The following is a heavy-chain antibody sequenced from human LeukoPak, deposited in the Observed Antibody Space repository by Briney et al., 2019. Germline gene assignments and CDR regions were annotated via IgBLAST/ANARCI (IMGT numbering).Heavy chain of an antibody. Sequence: SETLSLTCTVSSGSINNYYWSWIRQTPEKGLEWIGYILSSGSSSYNPSVKSRVTISVDTSKNQFSLELRSVTAADTAVYYCARTNQISETAFDIWGQGTMVIVSS. CDR1: SGSINNYY. D-gene: IGHD1-14*01. J-gene: IGHJ3*02. CDR2: ILSSGSS. CDR3: ARTNQISETAFDI. V-gene: IGHV4-59*01.